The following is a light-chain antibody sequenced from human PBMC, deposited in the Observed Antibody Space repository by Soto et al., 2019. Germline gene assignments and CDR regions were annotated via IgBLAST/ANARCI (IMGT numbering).Light chain of an antibody. CDR3: QQSYTVPLT. J-gene: IGKJ1*01. V-gene: IGKV1-39*01. CDR1: QIISSF. CDR2: LAS. Sequence: DIQMTQSPSTLSASVGDRVTISCRASQIISSFLNWYQQKPGKAPKLLIFLASSLQSGVPSRFSGGGSGADFTLTISSLQPEDFATYYCQQSYTVPLTFGQGTKVEIK.